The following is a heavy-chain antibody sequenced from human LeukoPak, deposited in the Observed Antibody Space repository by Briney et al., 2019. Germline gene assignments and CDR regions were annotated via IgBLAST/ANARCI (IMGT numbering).Heavy chain of an antibody. Sequence: ASVKVSCKASGYTFTSYGISWVRQAPGQGLEWMGWISAYNGNTNYAQKLQGRVTMTTDTSTSTAYMELRSLRSDDTAVYYCARDNKLDYVWASYPRFDPWGQGTLVTVSS. CDR2: ISAYNGNT. J-gene: IGHJ5*02. CDR3: ARDNKLDYVWASYPRFDP. CDR1: GYTFTSYG. D-gene: IGHD3-16*02. V-gene: IGHV1-18*04.